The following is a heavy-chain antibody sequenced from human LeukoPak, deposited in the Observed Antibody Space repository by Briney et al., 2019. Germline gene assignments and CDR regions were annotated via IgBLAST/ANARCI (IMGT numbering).Heavy chain of an antibody. CDR3: ARDPRDGYNLGLDY. CDR1: GFTFSSYS. J-gene: IGHJ4*02. V-gene: IGHV3-21*01. Sequence: GGSLRLSCAASGFTFSSYSMNWVRQAPGKGLEWVSSISSSSGYIYYADSVKGRFTISRDNAKNSLYLQMNSLRAEDTAVYYCARDPRDGYNLGLDYWGQGTLVTVSS. D-gene: IGHD5-24*01. CDR2: ISSSSGYI.